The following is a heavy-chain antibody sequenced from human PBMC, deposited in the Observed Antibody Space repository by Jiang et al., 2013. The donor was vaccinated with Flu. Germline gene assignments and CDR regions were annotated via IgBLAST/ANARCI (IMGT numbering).Heavy chain of an antibody. D-gene: IGHD3-10*01. J-gene: IGHJ5*02. CDR1: GDSISRYY. Sequence: GSGLVKPSETLSLTCNVSGDSISRYYWGWIRQPPGKGLEWLGFVYSGGSTNYNPSLKSRVTMSMDTSNNQFSXKLSSATTADTAVYFCVREGTLSSRYGPANHWGQGILVTVSS. V-gene: IGHV4-59*01. CDR3: VREGTLSSRYGPANH. CDR2: VYSGGST.